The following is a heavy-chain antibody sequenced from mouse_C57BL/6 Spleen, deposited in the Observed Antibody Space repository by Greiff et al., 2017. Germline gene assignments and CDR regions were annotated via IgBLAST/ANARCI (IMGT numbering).Heavy chain of an antibody. CDR2: IYPGDGDT. V-gene: IGHV1-82*01. D-gene: IGHD1-1*01. Sequence: VQLQESGPELVKPGASVKISCKASGYAFSSSWMNWVKQRPGKGLEWIGRIYPGDGDTNYNGKFKGKATLTADKSSRTAYMQLSSLTSADTAVYYCARYSSFYFDYWGQGTTLTVSA. J-gene: IGHJ2*01. CDR1: GYAFSSSW. CDR3: ARYSSFYFDY.